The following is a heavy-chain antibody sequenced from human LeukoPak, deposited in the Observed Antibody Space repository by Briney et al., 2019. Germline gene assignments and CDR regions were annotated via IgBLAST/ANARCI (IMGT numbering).Heavy chain of an antibody. CDR3: VRLYCSGGSCYSGTGCFDY. Sequence: PSETLSLTCSVSGGSISSSSYYWGWIRQPPGKGLEWIGSIYYSGSTYYKPSLKSRVTISVDTSKNQFSLKLSSVTAADTAVYYCVRLYCSGGSCYSGTGCFDYWGQGTLVTVSS. V-gene: IGHV4-39*01. CDR1: GGSISSSSYY. CDR2: IYYSGST. J-gene: IGHJ4*02. D-gene: IGHD2-15*01.